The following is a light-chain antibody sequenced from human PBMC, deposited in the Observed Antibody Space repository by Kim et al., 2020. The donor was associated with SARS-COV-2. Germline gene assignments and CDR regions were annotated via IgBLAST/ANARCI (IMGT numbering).Light chain of an antibody. CDR1: QTIYSNY. J-gene: IGKJ2*01. CDR2: AAS. V-gene: IGKV3-20*01. Sequence: EIVLTQSPGTLSLSPGERATLSCRASQTIYSNYLAWYQQKPGQTPRLLIYAASSGAAGIPDRFSGSGSGTDFTLTINRLEPEDFAVYYCQQYVSSPYTFGQGTKLEI. CDR3: QQYVSSPYT.